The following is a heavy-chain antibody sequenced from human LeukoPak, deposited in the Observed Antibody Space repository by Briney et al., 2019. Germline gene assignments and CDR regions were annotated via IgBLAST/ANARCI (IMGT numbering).Heavy chain of an antibody. CDR1: GGSISSSNYY. CDR2: IYYSGST. V-gene: IGHV4-39*07. Sequence: PSETLSLTCTVSGGSISSSNYYWGWIRQPPGKGLEWIGNIYYSGSTYYNPSLKSRVTISVDTSKNQFSLKLSSVTAADTAVYYCARGARYSSGWFDYWGQGTLVTVSS. CDR3: ARGARYSSGWFDY. D-gene: IGHD6-19*01. J-gene: IGHJ4*02.